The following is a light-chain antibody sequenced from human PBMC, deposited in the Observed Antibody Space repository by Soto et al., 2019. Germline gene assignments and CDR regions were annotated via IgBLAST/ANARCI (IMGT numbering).Light chain of an antibody. J-gene: IGKJ2*01. CDR2: GAS. CDR1: QAIFND. V-gene: IGKV1-9*01. CDR3: QQLNSHPRT. Sequence: DIQLTQSPIFLSASVGDRVTISCRASQAIFNDLAWYQQKPGKAPNLLIFGASTLQSGVPSRFSGSGSGTEFTLTISSLQPEDFATYYCQQLNSHPRTFGQGTKLEIK.